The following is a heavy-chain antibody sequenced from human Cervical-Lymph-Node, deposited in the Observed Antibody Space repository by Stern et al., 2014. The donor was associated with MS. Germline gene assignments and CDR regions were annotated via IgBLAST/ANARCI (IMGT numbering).Heavy chain of an antibody. D-gene: IGHD2-15*01. J-gene: IGHJ4*02. Sequence: VQLVQSGAEVKKPGSSVKVSCKSSGDTFSTHAISWVRQAPGQGLERMGRILPILDTTDYAQKFQGRLTIDADESTNTAYMELSSLTPDDTAVYYCAREKSDCSGGSCFSSLDYWGQGTLVTVSS. CDR3: AREKSDCSGGSCFSSLDY. CDR2: ILPILDTT. CDR1: GDTFSTHA. V-gene: IGHV1-69*11.